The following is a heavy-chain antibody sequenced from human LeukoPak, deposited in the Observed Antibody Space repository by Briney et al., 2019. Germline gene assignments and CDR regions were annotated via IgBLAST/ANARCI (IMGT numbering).Heavy chain of an antibody. CDR2: IRSKAYGGTT. V-gene: IGHV3-49*03. CDR3: TREGTYCYYYFDDY. J-gene: IGHJ4*02. CDR1: GFTFGDYA. D-gene: IGHD3-22*01. Sequence: PGGSLRLSCTTSGFTFGDYAMSWFRQAPGKGLEWVGFIRSKAYGGTTEYAASVKGRFTISRDDSKSIAYLQMNSLKTEDTAVYYCTREGTYCYYYFDDYWGQGTLVTVSS.